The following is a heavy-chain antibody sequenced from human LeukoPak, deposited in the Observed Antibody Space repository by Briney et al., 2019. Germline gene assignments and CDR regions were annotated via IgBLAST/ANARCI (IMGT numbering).Heavy chain of an antibody. V-gene: IGHV1-2*02. CDR1: GYTFIDYY. D-gene: IGHD1-26*01. CDR2: INPNSGGT. CDR3: ARGITGAYWRIDY. Sequence: ASVKVSCMASGYTFIDYYMHWVRQAPGQGLEWMGWINPNSGGTNYAQKFQGRVTMTRDTSISTAYMELSRLRSDDTAVYYCARGITGAYWRIDYWGQGTLVTVSS. J-gene: IGHJ4*02.